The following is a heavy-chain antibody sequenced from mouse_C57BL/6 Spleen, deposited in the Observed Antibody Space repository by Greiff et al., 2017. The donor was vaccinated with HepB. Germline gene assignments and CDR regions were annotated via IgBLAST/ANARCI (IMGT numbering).Heavy chain of an antibody. J-gene: IGHJ4*01. CDR1: GYTFTDYY. Sequence: EVQLQQSGPELVKPGASVKISCKASGYTFTDYYMNWVKQSHGKSLEWIGDINPNNGGTSYNQKFKGKATLTVDKSSSTAYMELRSLTSEDSAVYYCARGFITTVVAGNAMDYWGQGTSVTVSS. D-gene: IGHD1-1*01. CDR2: INPNNGGT. V-gene: IGHV1-26*01. CDR3: ARGFITTVVAGNAMDY.